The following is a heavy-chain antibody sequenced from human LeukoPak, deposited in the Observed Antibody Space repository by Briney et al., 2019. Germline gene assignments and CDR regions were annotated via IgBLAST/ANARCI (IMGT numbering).Heavy chain of an antibody. Sequence: GGSLRLSCTASGFTFNIYAMTWVRQLPGKGLEWVSAINSGGGGTHYADSVEGRFTISRDNSKNTVYLQMNSLRAEDTAVYYCAKPLRGWYDFDYWGQGTLVTVSS. CDR3: AKPLRGWYDFDY. D-gene: IGHD6-19*01. CDR1: GFTFNIYA. CDR2: INSGGGGT. V-gene: IGHV3-23*01. J-gene: IGHJ4*02.